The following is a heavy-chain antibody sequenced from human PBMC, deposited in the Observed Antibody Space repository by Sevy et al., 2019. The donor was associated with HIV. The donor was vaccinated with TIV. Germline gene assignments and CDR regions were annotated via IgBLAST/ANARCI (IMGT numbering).Heavy chain of an antibody. J-gene: IGHJ5*02. CDR1: GFTFSSSA. Sequence: GGSLRLSCVASGFTFSSSAMSWVRQAPGKGLEWVSTISGSGDSTYFADSVKGRFTISRDNSKNTLYLQMDSLRAEGTAVYYCAKGPDYGDYVGWNDPWGQGTLVTVSS. V-gene: IGHV3-23*01. CDR2: ISGSGDST. CDR3: AKGPDYGDYVGWNDP. D-gene: IGHD4-17*01.